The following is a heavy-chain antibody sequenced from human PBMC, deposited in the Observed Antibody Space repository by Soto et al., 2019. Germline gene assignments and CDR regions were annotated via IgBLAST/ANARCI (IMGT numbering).Heavy chain of an antibody. V-gene: IGHV2-5*02. CDR1: GFSLSTSGVA. CDR3: THSASRYFHN. Sequence: QITLKESGPTLVKPTQTLTLTCTFSGFSLSTSGVAVGWIRQPPGKALEWLALIYWDNDKRYSPSLNSRLTITKDTAQNQVVLIMTDLDPVETATYYCTHSASRYFHNWGQGTMVTISS. CDR2: IYWDNDK. J-gene: IGHJ1*01.